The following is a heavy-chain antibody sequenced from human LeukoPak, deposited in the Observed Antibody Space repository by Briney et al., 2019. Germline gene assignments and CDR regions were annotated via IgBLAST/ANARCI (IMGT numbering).Heavy chain of an antibody. J-gene: IGHJ4*02. Sequence: GGSLRLSCAASGFTFSIYAMHWVRQAPGKGLEHVSGISYNGSQTYYGNSVKDRLTISRDNAKNTLYLQVASLRVDDMAVYYCVRDRGASGWYYFDYWGQGTLVTVSA. V-gene: IGHV3-64*01. D-gene: IGHD6-19*01. CDR2: ISYNGSQT. CDR3: VRDRGASGWYYFDY. CDR1: GFTFSIYA.